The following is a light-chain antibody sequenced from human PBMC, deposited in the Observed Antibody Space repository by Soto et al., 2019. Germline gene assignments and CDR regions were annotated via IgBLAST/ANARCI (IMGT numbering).Light chain of an antibody. Sequence: DIQMTQSPSSLSASVGDRVTITCQASQDISNYLNWYQQKPGKAPTLLIYDASNLETGVPSRFSGSGSVTDFTFTISSLQPEDIATYYCQQYDNLLITFAQGTRLEIK. J-gene: IGKJ5*01. V-gene: IGKV1-33*01. CDR3: QQYDNLLIT. CDR1: QDISNY. CDR2: DAS.